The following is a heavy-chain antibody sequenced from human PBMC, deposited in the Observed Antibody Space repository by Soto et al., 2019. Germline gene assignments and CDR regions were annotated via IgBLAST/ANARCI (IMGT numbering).Heavy chain of an antibody. Sequence: PSETLSLTCAVYGGSFSGYYWSWIRQPPGKGLEWIGEINHSGSTNYNPSLKSRVTISVDTSKNQFSLKLSSVTAADTAVYYCARAQYCDFWSGSPFNYWGQGTPVTVSS. CDR2: INHSGST. J-gene: IGHJ4*02. CDR3: ARAQYCDFWSGSPFNY. CDR1: GGSFSGYY. D-gene: IGHD3-3*01. V-gene: IGHV4-34*01.